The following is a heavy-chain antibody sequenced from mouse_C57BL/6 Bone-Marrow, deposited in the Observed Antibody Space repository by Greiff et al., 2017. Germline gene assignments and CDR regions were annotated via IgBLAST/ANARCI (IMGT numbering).Heavy chain of an antibody. D-gene: IGHD1-1*01. V-gene: IGHV1-69*01. CDR1: GYTFTSYW. J-gene: IGHJ3*01. CDR2: IDPSDSYT. CDR3: ARDRDYGSWFAY. Sequence: QVQLQQSGAELVMPGASVKLSCKASGYTFTSYWMHWVKQRPGQGLEWIGEIDPSDSYTNCNQKFKGKSTLTVDKSSSTAYMQLSSLTSEDSAVYYCARDRDYGSWFAYWGQGTLVTVSA.